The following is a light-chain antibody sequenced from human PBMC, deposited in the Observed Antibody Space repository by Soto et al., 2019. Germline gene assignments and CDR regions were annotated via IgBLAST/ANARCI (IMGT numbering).Light chain of an antibody. CDR2: EVS. Sequence: QSVLTQDASVSGSPGQSITISCPGTSIDIGTYDLVSWYQQHPGKAPKLMIYEVSKRPSGVSNRFSGSKSGNTASLTISGLQAEDEADYYCCSYAGSPYVFGTGTKVTVL. V-gene: IGLV2-23*02. J-gene: IGLJ1*01. CDR3: CSYAGSPYV. CDR1: SIDIGTYDL.